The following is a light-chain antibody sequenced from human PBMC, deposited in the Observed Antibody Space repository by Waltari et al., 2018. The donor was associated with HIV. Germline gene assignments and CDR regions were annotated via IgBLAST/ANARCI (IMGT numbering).Light chain of an antibody. Sequence: QPLPTQPHSVSGPPGPSATVPCTGSGSNIGVASYVHRYQQSPGTAPRLLIYSDNNRPSGVPDRFSGSKSGTSASLAISGLRAEDEADYYCQSYDTSWTGWIFGGGTKLTV. J-gene: IGLJ2*01. V-gene: IGLV1-40*01. CDR1: GSNIGVASY. CDR3: QSYDTSWTGWI. CDR2: SDN.